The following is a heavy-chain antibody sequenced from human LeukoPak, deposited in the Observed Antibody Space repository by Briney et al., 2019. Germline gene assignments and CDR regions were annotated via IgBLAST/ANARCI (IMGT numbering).Heavy chain of an antibody. V-gene: IGHV3-30*18. CDR3: AKDYYDSSGSLDY. CDR1: GFTFSSYG. CDR2: ISYDGSNK. Sequence: PGGSLRLSCAASGFTFSSYGMHWVRPAPGKGLEWVAVISYDGSNKYYADSVKGRFTISRDNSKNTLYLQMNSLRAEDTAVYYCAKDYYDSSGSLDYWGQGTLVTVSS. J-gene: IGHJ4*02. D-gene: IGHD3-22*01.